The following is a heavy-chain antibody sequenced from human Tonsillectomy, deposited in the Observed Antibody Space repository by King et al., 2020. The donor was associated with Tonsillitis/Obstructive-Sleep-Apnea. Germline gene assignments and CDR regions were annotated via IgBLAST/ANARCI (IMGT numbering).Heavy chain of an antibody. CDR3: AKDSSSWYSAFDI. CDR1: GFTFDDYA. V-gene: IGHV3-9*01. CDR2: ISWNSGSI. D-gene: IGHD6-13*01. J-gene: IGHJ3*02. Sequence: VQLVESGGGLVQPGRSLRLSCAASGFTFDDYAMHWVRQAPGKGLEWVSGISWNSGSIGYADSVKGRFTISRGNAKNSLYLQMNSLRAEDTALYYCAKDSSSWYSAFDIWGQGTMVTVSS.